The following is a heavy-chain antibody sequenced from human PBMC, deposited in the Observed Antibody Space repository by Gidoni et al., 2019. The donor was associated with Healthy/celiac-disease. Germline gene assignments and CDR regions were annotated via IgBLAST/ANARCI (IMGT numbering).Heavy chain of an antibody. D-gene: IGHD2-21*02. CDR3: ARYCGGDCYYYYYYGMDV. Sequence: QVQLQESGPGLVKPSETLSLTCTVSGGYLSSYYWSWIRQPPGKGLEWIGYIYYSGSTNYNPSLKSRVTISVDTSKNQFSLKLSSVTAADTAVYYCARYCGGDCYYYYYYGMDVWGQGTTVTVSS. V-gene: IGHV4-59*01. J-gene: IGHJ6*02. CDR1: GGYLSSYY. CDR2: IYYSGST.